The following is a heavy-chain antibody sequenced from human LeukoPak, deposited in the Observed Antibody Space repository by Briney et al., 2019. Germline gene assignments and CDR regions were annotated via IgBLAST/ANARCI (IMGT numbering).Heavy chain of an antibody. Sequence: SETLSLTCTVSGGSISYYYWSWIRQPPGKGLEWVGYIYYSGNTNYNPSLKSRVTISVDTSKNQFSLKLNSVTAADTAVYYCARTARVFDYWGQGMQVTVSS. V-gene: IGHV4-59*08. CDR2: IYYSGNT. CDR3: ARTARVFDY. D-gene: IGHD5-18*01. J-gene: IGHJ4*02. CDR1: GGSISYYY.